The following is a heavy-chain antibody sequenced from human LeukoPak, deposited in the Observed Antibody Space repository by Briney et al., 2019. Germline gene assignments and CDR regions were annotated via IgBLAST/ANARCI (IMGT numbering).Heavy chain of an antibody. J-gene: IGHJ4*02. CDR1: GGSFSGYY. Sequence: PSETLSLTCAVYGGSFSGYYWSWIRQPPGKGLEWIGEINHSGSTNYNPSLKSRVTISVDTSKNQFSLKLSSVTAADTAVCYCARPGSYGPNDYWGQGTLVTVSS. CDR3: ARPGSYGPNDY. CDR2: INHSGST. D-gene: IGHD3-10*01. V-gene: IGHV4-34*01.